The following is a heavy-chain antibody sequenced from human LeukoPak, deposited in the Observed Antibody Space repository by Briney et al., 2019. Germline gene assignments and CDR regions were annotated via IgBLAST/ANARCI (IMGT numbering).Heavy chain of an antibody. Sequence: SETLSLTCTVSGGSISSSSYYWGWIRQPPGKGLEWIGSIYYSGSTYYNLSLKSRVTISVDTSKNQFSLKLSSVTAADTAVYYCARQILYDSSGDGFDYWGQGTLVTVSS. J-gene: IGHJ4*02. CDR2: IYYSGST. V-gene: IGHV4-39*01. CDR3: ARQILYDSSGDGFDY. D-gene: IGHD3-22*01. CDR1: GGSISSSSYY.